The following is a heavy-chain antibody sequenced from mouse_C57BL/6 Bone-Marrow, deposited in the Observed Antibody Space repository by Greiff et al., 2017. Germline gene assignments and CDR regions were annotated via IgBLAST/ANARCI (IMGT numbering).Heavy chain of an antibody. CDR1: GYTFTSYW. J-gene: IGHJ4*01. Sequence: VKLQQPGAELVKPGASVKLSCKASGYTFTSYWMQWVKQRPGQGLEWIGEIDPSDSYTNYNQKFKGKATLTVDTSSSTAYMQLSSLTSEDSAVYYCARGPPGYWGQGTSVTVSS. V-gene: IGHV1-50*01. D-gene: IGHD6-1*01. CDR2: IDPSDSYT. CDR3: ARGPPGY.